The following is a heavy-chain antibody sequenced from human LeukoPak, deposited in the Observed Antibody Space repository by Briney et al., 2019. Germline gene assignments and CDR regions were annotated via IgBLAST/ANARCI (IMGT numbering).Heavy chain of an antibody. Sequence: GGSLRLSVAAFGFTFTSYAMSSGRQAPAERLEWITYIISPSSTINYADSVKGRFTISRDNAKNSVSLLMNSLKAEDSAVYFCARSSVARAYGMDVWGQGTTVTVSS. CDR1: GFTFTSYA. J-gene: IGHJ6*02. CDR2: IISPSSTI. V-gene: IGHV3-48*04. CDR3: ARSSVARAYGMDV. D-gene: IGHD3-10*01.